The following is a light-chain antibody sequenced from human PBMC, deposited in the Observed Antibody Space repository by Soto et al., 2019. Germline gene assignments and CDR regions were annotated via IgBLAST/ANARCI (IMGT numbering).Light chain of an antibody. CDR3: QQYTDWPLT. J-gene: IGKJ1*01. CDR2: DAS. CDR1: QSVSNY. Sequence: EIVLTQSPATLSLSPGESATLSCRASQSVSNYLAWYQQKPGQAPRLLIYDASNRAADIPARFSGSGSGTDFTLTISRLEPEDFAVYYCQQYTDWPLTFGQGTKVDIK. V-gene: IGKV3-11*01.